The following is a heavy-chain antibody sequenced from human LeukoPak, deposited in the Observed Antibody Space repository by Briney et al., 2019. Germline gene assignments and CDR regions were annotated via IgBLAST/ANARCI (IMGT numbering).Heavy chain of an antibody. Sequence: SETLSLTCGVSGGSFSGYFWTWIRQPPGKGLEWIGEIIDSGTTNYTPSLESRVAMSVATSKNQVSLRLSSVTAADTAVYYCATLYLVNAFDIWGPGTLVTVSS. V-gene: IGHV4-34*12. D-gene: IGHD2-2*02. CDR3: ATLYLVNAFDI. CDR1: GGSFSGYF. J-gene: IGHJ3*02. CDR2: IIDSGTT.